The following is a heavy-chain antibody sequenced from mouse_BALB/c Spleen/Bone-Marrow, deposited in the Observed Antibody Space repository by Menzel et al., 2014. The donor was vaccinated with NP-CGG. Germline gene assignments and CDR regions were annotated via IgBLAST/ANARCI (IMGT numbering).Heavy chain of an antibody. Sequence: QVQLQQSGPGLVQPSQSLSITCTVSGFSLTSYGVHWVRQSPGKGLEWLGAIWRGGGSDYNAAFISRLSITKDNSKSQVFFKMFSLQVDDTAIYYCARTSNYVDFDYWGQGTTLTVSS. CDR1: GFSLTSYG. V-gene: IGHV2-4-1*01. CDR2: IWRGGGS. CDR3: ARTSNYVDFDY. D-gene: IGHD2-5*01. J-gene: IGHJ2*01.